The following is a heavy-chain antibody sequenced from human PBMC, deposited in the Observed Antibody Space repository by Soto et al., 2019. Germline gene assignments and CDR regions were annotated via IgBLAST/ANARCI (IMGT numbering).Heavy chain of an antibody. V-gene: IGHV3-23*01. Sequence: EVQLLESGGGLVQPGESLRLSCAASGFTFSSYAMSWVRQAPGKGLEWVSVISGSDDSTYYADSVKGRFTISRDNSKNTLYLQMNGLIAEDTAVYYCAIRSSSSTFDYWGQGTLVTVSS. CDR2: ISGSDDST. J-gene: IGHJ4*02. D-gene: IGHD6-6*01. CDR3: AIRSSSSTFDY. CDR1: GFTFSSYA.